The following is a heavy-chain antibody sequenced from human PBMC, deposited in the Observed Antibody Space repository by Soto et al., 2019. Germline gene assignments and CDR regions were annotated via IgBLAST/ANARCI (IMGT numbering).Heavy chain of an antibody. D-gene: IGHD3-22*01. Sequence: QVQLVESGGGVVQPGRSLRLSCAASGFNFSSYGMHWVRQAPGKGLEWVAVVSDDGSNKYYADSVKGRFTISRDNSKNTLHLQMNSLRAEDTAVYYCAKEWVYDSSGWSFDYWGQGTLGTVSS. CDR1: GFNFSSYG. CDR2: VSDDGSNK. J-gene: IGHJ4*02. CDR3: AKEWVYDSSGWSFDY. V-gene: IGHV3-30*18.